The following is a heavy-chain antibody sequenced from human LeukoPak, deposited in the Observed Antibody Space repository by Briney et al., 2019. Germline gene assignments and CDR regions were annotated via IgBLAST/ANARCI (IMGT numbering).Heavy chain of an antibody. CDR2: MNPNTGST. CDR3: ARMYCGGTSCYRDYFYHMDV. CDR1: GYSFTSYD. J-gene: IGHJ6*03. V-gene: IGHV1-8*01. Sequence: SSVKVSCKASGYSFTSYDINWMRQAPGQGLEWMGWMNPNTGSTGYAQKFQGRVTLARNISITTAYMELSRLGSEDTAVYYCARMYCGGTSCYRDYFYHMDVWGKGTTVSVSS. D-gene: IGHD2-2*02.